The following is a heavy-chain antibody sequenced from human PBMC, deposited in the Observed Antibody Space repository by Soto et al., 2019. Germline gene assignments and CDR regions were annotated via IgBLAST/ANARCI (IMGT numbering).Heavy chain of an antibody. Sequence: DVHLVESGGQLVHPGGSLRLSCAASGFTFSNYWMHWIRQAPGKGLVWVSRIAYDESTTTYADSVKGRFTISRDNAKNTLYLQMNSLRAEDTAVYYCARGGGSHAHPPDYWGQGTLVTVSS. J-gene: IGHJ4*02. V-gene: IGHV3-74*02. D-gene: IGHD1-26*01. CDR2: IAYDESTT. CDR3: ARGGGSHAHPPDY. CDR1: GFTFSNYW.